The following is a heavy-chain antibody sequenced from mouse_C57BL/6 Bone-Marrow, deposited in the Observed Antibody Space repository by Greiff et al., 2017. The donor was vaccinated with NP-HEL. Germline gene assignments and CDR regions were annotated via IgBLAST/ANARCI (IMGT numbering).Heavy chain of an antibody. J-gene: IGHJ3*01. V-gene: IGHV1-61*01. CDR3: ARSFYGNPAWFAY. Sequence: VQLQQPGAELVRPGSSVKLSCKASGYTFTSYWMDWVKQRPGQGLEWIGNIYPSDSETHYNQKFKDKATLTVDKSSSTAYMQLSSLTSEDSAVYYCARSFYGNPAWFAYWGQGTLVTVSA. D-gene: IGHD2-1*01. CDR1: GYTFTSYW. CDR2: IYPSDSET.